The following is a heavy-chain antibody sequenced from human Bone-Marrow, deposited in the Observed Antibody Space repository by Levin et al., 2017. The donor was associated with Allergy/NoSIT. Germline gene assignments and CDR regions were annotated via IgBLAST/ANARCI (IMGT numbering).Heavy chain of an antibody. CDR1: GFIFSDYY. CDR3: ATRAGTTVIFDY. D-gene: IGHD1-14*01. CDR2: ISSSGGTI. Sequence: GGSLRLSCAASGFIFSDYYMSWIRQAPGKGLEWVSYISSSGGTIYYADSVEGRFTIARDNATSSVYLHMNSLRAEDTAVYYCATRAGTTVIFDYWGQGTLVTVSS. V-gene: IGHV3-11*01. J-gene: IGHJ4*02.